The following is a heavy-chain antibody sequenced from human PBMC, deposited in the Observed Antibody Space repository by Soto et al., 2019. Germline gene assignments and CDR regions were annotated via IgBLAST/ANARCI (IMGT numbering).Heavy chain of an antibody. D-gene: IGHD4-17*01. J-gene: IGHJ5*02. CDR1: GGTFSSYT. V-gene: IGHV1-69*04. CDR3: ARDSPYGDYSWFDP. CDR2: IIPILGIA. Sequence: GASVKVSCKASGGTFSSYTISWVRQAPGQGLEWMGRIIPILGIANYAQKFQGRVTITADKSTSTAYMELSSLRSEDTAVYYCARDSPYGDYSWFDPWGQGTLVTVSS.